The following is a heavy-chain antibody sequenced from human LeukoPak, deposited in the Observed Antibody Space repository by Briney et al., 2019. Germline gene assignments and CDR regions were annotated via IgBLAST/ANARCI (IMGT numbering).Heavy chain of an antibody. CDR1: GYTFTSYY. Sequence: ASVKVSCKASGYTFTSYYMHWVRQAPGQGLEWMGLINPTGGSTGYAQKFQGRVTITADESTSTAYMELSSLRSEDTAVYYCATTTVTDYYYYYYMDVWGKGTTVTVSS. CDR2: INPTGGST. J-gene: IGHJ6*03. V-gene: IGHV1-46*01. D-gene: IGHD4-17*01. CDR3: ATTTVTDYYYYYYMDV.